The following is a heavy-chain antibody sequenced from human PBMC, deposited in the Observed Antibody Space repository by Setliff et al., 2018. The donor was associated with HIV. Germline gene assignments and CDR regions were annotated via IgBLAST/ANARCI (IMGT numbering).Heavy chain of an antibody. Sequence: HPGGSLRLSCTASGFTFGDYAMSWVRQAPGKGLEWVGRTRNRANNYITDYATSVQGRFTISRDYSKDSLFLQMDNLETEDTAVYYCVRAAAGLDVWSQGIRVTVS. V-gene: IGHV3-72*01. CDR1: GFTFGDYA. J-gene: IGHJ4*02. CDR3: VRAAAGLDV. CDR2: TRNRANNYIT.